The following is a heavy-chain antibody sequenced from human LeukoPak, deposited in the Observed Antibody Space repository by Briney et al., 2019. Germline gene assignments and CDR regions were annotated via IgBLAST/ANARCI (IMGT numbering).Heavy chain of an antibody. Sequence: GGSLRLSCAASGFTVSSNYMSWVRQAPGKGLEWVSVIYSGGSTYYADSARGRFTISRDNAKNSLYLQMNSLRAEDTAVYYCARDKAVAGYSRFDYWGQGTLVTVSS. CDR2: IYSGGST. D-gene: IGHD6-19*01. CDR3: ARDKAVAGYSRFDY. V-gene: IGHV3-66*01. J-gene: IGHJ4*02. CDR1: GFTVSSNY.